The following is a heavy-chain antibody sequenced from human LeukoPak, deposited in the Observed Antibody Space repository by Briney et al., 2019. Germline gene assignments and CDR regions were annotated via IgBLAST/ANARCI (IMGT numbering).Heavy chain of an antibody. D-gene: IGHD4-11*01. Sequence: SETLSLTCTVSGYSISSGYYWGWIRQPPGKGLEWIGSIYHSGSTYYNPSLKSRVTISVDTSKNQFSLKLSSVTAADTAVYYCARGMDYSNYFDYWGQGTLVTVSS. J-gene: IGHJ4*02. CDR1: GYSISSGYY. CDR3: ARGMDYSNYFDY. V-gene: IGHV4-38-2*02. CDR2: IYHSGST.